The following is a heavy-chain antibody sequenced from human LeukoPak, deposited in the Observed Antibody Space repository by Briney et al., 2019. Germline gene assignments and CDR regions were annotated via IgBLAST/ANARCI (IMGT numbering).Heavy chain of an antibody. CDR1: GFTFGDYA. V-gene: IGHV3-49*04. Sequence: GGSLRLSCTGSGFTFGDYAMTWVRQAPGKGLEWVGFIRSKIYGGTAEYAASVQGRFTISRDDSKGIVYLQMNSLKTEGTAVYYCTRDQTPYYWGQGTLVTVSS. CDR2: IRSKIYGGTA. J-gene: IGHJ4*02. CDR3: TRDQTPYY.